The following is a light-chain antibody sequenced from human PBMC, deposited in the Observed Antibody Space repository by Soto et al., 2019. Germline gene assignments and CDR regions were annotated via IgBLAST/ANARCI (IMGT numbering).Light chain of an antibody. J-gene: IGKJ2*01. CDR1: QNVLYDFNNKNY. CDR2: WAS. Sequence: DIVMTQSPDSLAVSLGERATINCKSSQNVLYDFNNKNYLVWYQHKPGQPPKLLIYWASTRGSGVPDRFSGRGSGKNFTLTISSLQAEDVAVYYCQQCYRSPYTFGQGTKLEIK. V-gene: IGKV4-1*01. CDR3: QQCYRSPYT.